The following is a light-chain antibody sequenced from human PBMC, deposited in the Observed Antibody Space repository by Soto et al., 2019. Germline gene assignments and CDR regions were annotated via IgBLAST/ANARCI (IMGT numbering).Light chain of an antibody. V-gene: IGLV1-40*01. J-gene: IGLJ1*01. CDR1: GSNIGAGYD. CDR2: ANI. Sequence: QYVLTQPPSVSGAPGQRVTISCTWSGSNIGAGYDVHWYQQLPGTAPKLLIFANINRPSGVPDRFSGSKSGTSASLAITGLRAEDEADYYCQSYDSSPSGYVFGTGTKVTVL. CDR3: QSYDSSPSGYV.